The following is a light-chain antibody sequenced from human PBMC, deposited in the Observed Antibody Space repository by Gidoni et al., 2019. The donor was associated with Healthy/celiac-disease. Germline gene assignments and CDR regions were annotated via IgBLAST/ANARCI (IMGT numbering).Light chain of an antibody. J-gene: IGKJ4*01. CDR2: DAS. Sequence: DIQMTPSPSSLSASVGDRVTITCQASQDVSNYLNWYQQKPGKAPKLLIYDASNLETGVPSRFSGSGSGTEFTFTISSLQPDDIATYYCQQYDNLLRTFXGXTKVXIK. CDR1: QDVSNY. V-gene: IGKV1-33*01. CDR3: QQYDNLLRT.